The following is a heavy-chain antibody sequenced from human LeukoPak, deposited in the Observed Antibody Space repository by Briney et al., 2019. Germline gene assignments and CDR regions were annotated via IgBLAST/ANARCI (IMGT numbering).Heavy chain of an antibody. CDR1: GGTFSSYA. CDR2: IIPTFGTA. D-gene: IGHD6-13*01. J-gene: IGHJ4*02. V-gene: IGHV1-69*05. Sequence: SVKISCKASGGTFSSYAISWVRQAPGQGLEWMGGIIPTFGTANYAQKFQGRVTITTDESTSTAYMELSSLRSEDTAVYYCARGRQQLVPFDYWGQGTLVTVSS. CDR3: ARGRQQLVPFDY.